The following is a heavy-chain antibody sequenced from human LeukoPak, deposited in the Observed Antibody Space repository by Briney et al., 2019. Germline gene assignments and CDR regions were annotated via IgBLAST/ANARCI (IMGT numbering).Heavy chain of an antibody. V-gene: IGHV3-7*01. J-gene: IGHJ6*03. CDR1: GFTFSSYW. D-gene: IGHD3-16*01. CDR3: ARAGYDYVWGSPGWDYYYMDV. CDR2: IKQDGSEK. Sequence: GGFLRLSCAASGFTFSSYWMSWVRQAPGKGLEWVANIKQDGSEKYYVDSVKGRFTISRDNAKNSLYLQMNSLRAEDTAVYYCARAGYDYVWGSPGWDYYYMDVWGKGTTVTVSS.